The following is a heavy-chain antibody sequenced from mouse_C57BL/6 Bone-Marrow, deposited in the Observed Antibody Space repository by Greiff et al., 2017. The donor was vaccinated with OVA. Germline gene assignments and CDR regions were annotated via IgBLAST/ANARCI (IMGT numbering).Heavy chain of an antibody. J-gene: IGHJ2*01. V-gene: IGHV1-59*01. CDR2: IDPSDSYT. CDR3: AREGNYDYDEGAWFAY. D-gene: IGHD2-4*01. Sequence: VQLQQPGAELVRPGTSVKLSCKASGYTFTSYWMHWVKQRPGQGLEWIGVIDPSDSYTNYNQKFKGKATLTVDTSSSTAYMQLSSLTSEDSAVYYCAREGNYDYDEGAWFAYWGQGTTLTVSS. CDR1: GYTFTSYW.